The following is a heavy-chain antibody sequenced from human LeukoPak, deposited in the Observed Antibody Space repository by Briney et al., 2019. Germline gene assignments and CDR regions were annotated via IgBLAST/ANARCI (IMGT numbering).Heavy chain of an antibody. CDR3: ARVVVPAVRLDY. CDR1: GFTFSSYS. CDR2: ISSSSSYI. D-gene: IGHD2-2*01. Sequence: GGSLRLSCAASGFTFSSYSMNWVRQAPGKGLEWVSSISSSSSYIYYADSVKGRFTISRDNAKNSLYLQMNSLRAEDTAVYYCARVVVPAVRLDYWGQGTLVTVSS. J-gene: IGHJ4*02. V-gene: IGHV3-21*01.